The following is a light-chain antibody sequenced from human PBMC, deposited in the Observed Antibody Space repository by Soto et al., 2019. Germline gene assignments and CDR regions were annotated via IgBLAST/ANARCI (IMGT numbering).Light chain of an antibody. J-gene: IGKJ5*01. Sequence: EDALTQSPGTLSLSPGERANLXCRASQSVCSSDLAWYQQQPGQAPRVLIYGTSSRANGSPDRFSGSGSVTEFTRTISSLQSEDFAVYYGQQYNNWPITFGQGTRLEIK. CDR1: QSVCSSD. CDR2: GTS. V-gene: IGKV3-20*01. CDR3: QQYNNWPIT.